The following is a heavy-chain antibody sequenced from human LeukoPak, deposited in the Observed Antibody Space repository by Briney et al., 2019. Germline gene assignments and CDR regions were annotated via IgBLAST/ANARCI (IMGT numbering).Heavy chain of an antibody. J-gene: IGHJ6*02. V-gene: IGHV4-61*01. CDR2: IYYSGST. Sequence: SETLSLTCTVSGGSFSSGSYYWSWIRQPPGKGLEWIGYIYYSGSTNYNPSLKSRVTISVDTPKNQFSLKLSSVTAADTAVYYCARRYYDFWSGHDVWGQGTTVTVSS. CDR3: ARRYYDFWSGHDV. D-gene: IGHD3-3*01. CDR1: GGSFSSGSYY.